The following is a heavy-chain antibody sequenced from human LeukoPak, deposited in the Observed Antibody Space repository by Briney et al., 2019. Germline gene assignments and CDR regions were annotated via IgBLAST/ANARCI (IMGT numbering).Heavy chain of an antibody. CDR2: IYYSGST. CDR3: ARDHPGELYGAFDY. J-gene: IGHJ4*02. V-gene: IGHV4-59*01. D-gene: IGHD1-7*01. CDR1: GDSISSYY. Sequence: SETLSLTCTVSGDSISSYYWSWLRQPPGKGLEGIAYIYYSGSTNYNPSLKSRVTISVDTSKNQFSLKLSSVTAADTAVYYCARDHPGELYGAFDYWGQGTLVTVSS.